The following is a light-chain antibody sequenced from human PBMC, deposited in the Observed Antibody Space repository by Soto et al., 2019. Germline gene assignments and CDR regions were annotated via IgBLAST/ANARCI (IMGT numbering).Light chain of an antibody. CDR1: QSVSSSY. J-gene: IGKJ4*01. CDR3: QQFGSVPGLT. V-gene: IGKV3-20*01. CDR2: GAS. Sequence: EIVLTQSPGTLSLSPGERATLSCRASQSVSSSYLAWYQQKPGQAPRLLIYGASSRATGIPDRFSGSGSGTDFTLNISTLEPEDFAVYYCQQFGSVPGLTLAGGTKVDIK.